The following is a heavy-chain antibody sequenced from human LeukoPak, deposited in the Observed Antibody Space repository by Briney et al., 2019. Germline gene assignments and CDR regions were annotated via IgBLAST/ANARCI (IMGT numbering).Heavy chain of an antibody. V-gene: IGHV3-53*01. CDR1: GFTVSSNY. J-gene: IGHJ5*01. CDR3: AKADSGSYYSHFAS. Sequence: GGSLRLSCAASGFTVSSNYMSWVRQAPGKGLEWVSVIYSGGSTYYADSVKGRFTISRDNSKNTLYLQMNSLRAEDTAVYYCAKADSGSYYSHFASWGQGTLVTVSS. D-gene: IGHD1-26*01. CDR2: IYSGGST.